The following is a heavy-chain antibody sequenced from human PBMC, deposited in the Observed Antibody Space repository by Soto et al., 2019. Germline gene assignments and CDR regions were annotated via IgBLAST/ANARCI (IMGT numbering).Heavy chain of an antibody. V-gene: IGHV3-53*01. CDR3: ASPAKTTVAYYYGMDV. D-gene: IGHD4-17*01. J-gene: IGHJ6*02. CDR1: GFTVSSNY. Sequence: EVQLVESGGGLIQPGGSLRLSCAASGFTVSSNYMSWVRQAPGKGLEWVSVIYSGGSTYYADSVKGRFTISRDNSKNTLYLQMTSLRAEDTAVYYCASPAKTTVAYYYGMDVWGQGTTVTVSS. CDR2: IYSGGST.